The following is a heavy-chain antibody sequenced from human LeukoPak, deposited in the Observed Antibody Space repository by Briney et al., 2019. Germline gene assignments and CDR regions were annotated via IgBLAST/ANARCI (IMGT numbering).Heavy chain of an antibody. CDR1: GFTFSSYA. Sequence: GGSLRLSCAASGFTFSSYAMHWVRQAPGKGLEYVSAISSNGGSTYYANSVKGRFTISRDNSKNTLYLQMGSLRAEDMAVYYCARARIAVAGTYDYWGQGTLVTVSP. J-gene: IGHJ4*02. V-gene: IGHV3-64*01. CDR2: ISSNGGST. D-gene: IGHD6-19*01. CDR3: ARARIAVAGTYDY.